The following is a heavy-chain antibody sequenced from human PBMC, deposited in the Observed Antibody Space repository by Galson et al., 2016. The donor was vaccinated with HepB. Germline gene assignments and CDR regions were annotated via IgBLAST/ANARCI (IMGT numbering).Heavy chain of an antibody. CDR3: ARRTSSWYYFDY. J-gene: IGHJ4*02. V-gene: IGHV4-59*08. D-gene: IGHD2-2*01. Sequence: SETLSLTCTVSGDYITSYYWSWIRQPPGKGLEWIGYIYYRGSTNYNPSLKSRVTISVDTSKNLFSLKLSSVTAADTAVYYCARRTSSWYYFDYWGQGTLVTVSS. CDR1: GDYITSYY. CDR2: IYYRGST.